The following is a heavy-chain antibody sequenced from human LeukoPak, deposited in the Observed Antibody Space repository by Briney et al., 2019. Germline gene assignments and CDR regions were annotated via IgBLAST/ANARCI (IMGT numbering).Heavy chain of an antibody. CDR2: ISDGGGAT. Sequence: GGSLRLSCAASGFXFSSYAMSWVRQAPGKGREWVSGISDGGGATYYADSVKGRFTLSRDNSKNTLYLQMNSLRADDTAVYYCAGAFSGWSPKFWGQGTLVTVSS. V-gene: IGHV3-23*01. J-gene: IGHJ4*02. CDR1: GFXFSSYA. D-gene: IGHD6-19*01. CDR3: AGAFSGWSPKF.